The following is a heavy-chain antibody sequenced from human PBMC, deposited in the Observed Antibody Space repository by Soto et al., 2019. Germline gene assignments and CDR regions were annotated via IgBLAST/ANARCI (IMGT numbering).Heavy chain of an antibody. D-gene: IGHD3-16*02. J-gene: IGHJ4*02. CDR1: GFPFSNYA. CDR2: ISGNSGHA. Sequence: EVELLESGGAFIQPGGSLRISCAASGFPFSNYAMAWVRQASGKGLEWVSGISGNSGHAFYADSVKGRFTSSRDNSRNTLYLQMESLRAEDTATYYCARAPSEYIWGSYLRYFEYWGQGTLVAVSS. V-gene: IGHV3-23*01. CDR3: ARAPSEYIWGSYLRYFEY.